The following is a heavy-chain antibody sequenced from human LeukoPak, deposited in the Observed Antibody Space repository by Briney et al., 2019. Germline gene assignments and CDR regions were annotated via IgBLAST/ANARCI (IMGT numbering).Heavy chain of an antibody. D-gene: IGHD2-2*01. V-gene: IGHV4-34*01. CDR3: ARRPKTVPAALRRSSFYMDV. Sequence: RASETLSLTCAVYGGSFSDYYWTWIRQPPGKGLEWICGITQIESINYNPSLASRVTMSVDTSKNPFSLKMTSVPAADAAVYFCARRPKTVPAALRRSSFYMDVWGEGTTVTVSS. CDR2: ITQIESI. CDR1: GGSFSDYY. J-gene: IGHJ6*03.